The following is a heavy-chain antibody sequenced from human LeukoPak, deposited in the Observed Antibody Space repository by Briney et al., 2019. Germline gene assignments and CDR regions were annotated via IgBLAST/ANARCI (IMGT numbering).Heavy chain of an antibody. CDR2: IKGDGTEK. Sequence: GGSLRLSCTASGLTFSAFWMSWVRHIAGEGLEWLATIKGDGTEKEYAASVKDRLTISRDNGKNSLSLQIVSLRVEDTAVYYCAKDRGWLQYDYWGQGTLVTVSS. V-gene: IGHV3-7*04. D-gene: IGHD4-11*01. J-gene: IGHJ4*02. CDR1: GLTFSAFW. CDR3: AKDRGWLQYDY.